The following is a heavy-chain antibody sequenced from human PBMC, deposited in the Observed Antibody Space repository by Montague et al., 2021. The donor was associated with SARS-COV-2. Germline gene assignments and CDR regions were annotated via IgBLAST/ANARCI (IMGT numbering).Heavy chain of an antibody. V-gene: IGHV4-61*02. CDR2: ISISGST. Sequence: TLSLTCTVSGGSISSGSYYWSWIRQPAGKGLEWIGRISISGSTNYNPSHKSRVTISVDTSKNQFSLKLSSVTAADTAVYYCARDIAAAGLFDYWGQGTLVTVSS. J-gene: IGHJ4*02. CDR1: GGSISSGSYY. D-gene: IGHD6-25*01. CDR3: ARDIAAAGLFDY.